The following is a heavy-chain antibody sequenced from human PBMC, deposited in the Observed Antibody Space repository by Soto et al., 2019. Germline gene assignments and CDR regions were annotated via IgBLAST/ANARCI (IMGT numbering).Heavy chain of an antibody. CDR1: GFTVSSNY. J-gene: IGHJ3*02. CDR2: IYSGGST. Sequence: GGSLRLSCAASGFTVSSNYMSWVRQAPGKGLEWVSVIYSGGSTYYADSVEGRFTISRDNSKNTLYLQMNSLRAEDTAVYYCARETLWDYGDYEGVSAFDIWGQGTMVTVSS. D-gene: IGHD4-17*01. CDR3: ARETLWDYGDYEGVSAFDI. V-gene: IGHV3-66*01.